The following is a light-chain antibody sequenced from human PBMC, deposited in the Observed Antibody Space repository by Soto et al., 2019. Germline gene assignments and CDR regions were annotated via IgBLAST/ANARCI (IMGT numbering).Light chain of an antibody. V-gene: IGLV2-14*01. CDR1: SSDVGGYNY. CDR2: DVS. J-gene: IGLJ1*01. Sequence: QSALTQPASVSGSPGQSIAISCTGTSSDVGGYNYVCWYQQHPGKAPKLMIYDVSNRPSGVSDRFSDSKSGNTASLTISGIQAEDEADYYCSSYTSTSTYVFGPGTKVTVL. CDR3: SSYTSTSTYV.